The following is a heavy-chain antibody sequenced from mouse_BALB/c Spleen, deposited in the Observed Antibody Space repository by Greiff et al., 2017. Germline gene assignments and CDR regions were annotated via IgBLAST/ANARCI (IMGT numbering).Heavy chain of an antibody. Sequence: EVKLMESGGGLVQPGGSLKLSCAASGFTFSSYTMSWVRQTPEKRLEWVAYISTGGGSTYYPDTVKGRFTISRDNAKNTLYLQMSSLKSEDTAMYYCARHAPGGWYFDVWGAGTTVTVSS. CDR2: ISTGGGST. V-gene: IGHV5-12-2*01. CDR3: ARHAPGGWYFDV. D-gene: IGHD3-1*01. J-gene: IGHJ1*01. CDR1: GFTFSSYT.